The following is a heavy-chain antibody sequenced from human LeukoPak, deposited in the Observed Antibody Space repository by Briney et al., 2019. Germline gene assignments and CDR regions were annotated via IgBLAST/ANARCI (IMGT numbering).Heavy chain of an antibody. Sequence: SETLSLTCTVSGGSISSGGYYWSWIRQHPGKGLEWIGYIYYSGSTYYNPSLKSRVTISVDTSKNQFSLTLSSVTAADTAVYYCARGYRYCSGGSCYPSWFDPWGQGTLVTVSS. CDR3: ARGYRYCSGGSCYPSWFDP. CDR1: GGSISSGGYY. CDR2: IYYSGST. J-gene: IGHJ5*02. V-gene: IGHV4-31*03. D-gene: IGHD2-15*01.